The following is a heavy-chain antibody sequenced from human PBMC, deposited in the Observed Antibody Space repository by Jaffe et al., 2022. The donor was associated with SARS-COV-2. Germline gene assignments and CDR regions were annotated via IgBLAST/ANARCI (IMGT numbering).Heavy chain of an antibody. J-gene: IGHJ4*02. V-gene: IGHV4-39*01. Sequence: QLQLQESGPGLVKPSETLSLTCTVSGGSISSSSYYWGWIRQPPGKGLEWIGSIYYSGSTYYNPSLKSRVTISVDTSKNQFSLKLSSVTAADTAVYYCARRYSSGWFLHWGQGTLVTVSS. CDR1: GGSISSSSYY. CDR3: ARRYSSGWFLH. D-gene: IGHD6-19*01. CDR2: IYYSGST.